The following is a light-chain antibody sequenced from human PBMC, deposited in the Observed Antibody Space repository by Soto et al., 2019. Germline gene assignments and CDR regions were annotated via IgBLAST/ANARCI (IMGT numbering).Light chain of an antibody. CDR3: GSWDSSLSAYV. J-gene: IGLJ1*01. V-gene: IGLV1-51*01. CDR2: DDD. Sequence: SVLTQPPPVSAAPGQKVTISFSGRSPHIGGNSGALYQQLPGIAPKLLIYDDDKRPSGIPDRFSGSKAGTSATLGITGFQTGDEADYYCGSWDSSLSAYVFGTGTKVTGL. CDR1: SPHIGGNS.